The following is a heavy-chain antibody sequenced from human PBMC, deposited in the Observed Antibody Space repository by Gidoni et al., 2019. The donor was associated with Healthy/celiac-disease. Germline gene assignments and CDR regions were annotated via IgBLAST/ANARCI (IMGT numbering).Heavy chain of an antibody. D-gene: IGHD6-13*01. J-gene: IGHJ4*02. CDR3: ARDRGSSIVGSFDQ. CDR2: IYTSGST. Sequence: QVQLQESGPGLVKPSETLSLTCTVSGGSIRSYYWSWIRQPAGKGLEWIGRIYTSGSTNYNPSLKSRVTMSVDTSKNQFSLKMRSVAAADTAVYYCARDRGSSIVGSFDQWGQGTLVTVSS. V-gene: IGHV4-4*07. CDR1: GGSIRSYY.